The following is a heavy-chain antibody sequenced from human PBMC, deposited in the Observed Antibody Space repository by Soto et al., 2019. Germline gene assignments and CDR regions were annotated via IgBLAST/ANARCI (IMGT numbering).Heavy chain of an antibody. Sequence: SETLSLTCTVSGGSISSGGYYWSWIRQHPGKGLEWIGYIYYSGSTYYNPSLKSRVTISVDTSKNQFSLKLSSVTAADTAVYYCARTRLHLGELSFPYFDYWGQGTLVTVSS. CDR1: GGSISSGGYY. CDR2: IYYSGST. V-gene: IGHV4-31*03. D-gene: IGHD3-16*02. J-gene: IGHJ4*02. CDR3: ARTRLHLGELSFPYFDY.